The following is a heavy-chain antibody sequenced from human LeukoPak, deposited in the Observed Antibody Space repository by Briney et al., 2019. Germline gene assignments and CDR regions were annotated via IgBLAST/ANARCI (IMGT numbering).Heavy chain of an antibody. D-gene: IGHD3-10*01. Sequence: SEALSLTCNVSGVSISTHYWSWIRQSPGKGLEWIGFIYHSGTTNYNPSLKSRVTISIDTSKNEFSLKLTSVTAADTAVYFCAREANYYGSGSYFEGTFDYWGQGSLVTVSS. CDR3: AREANYYGSGSYFEGTFDY. V-gene: IGHV4-59*11. CDR2: IYHSGTT. J-gene: IGHJ4*02. CDR1: GVSISTHY.